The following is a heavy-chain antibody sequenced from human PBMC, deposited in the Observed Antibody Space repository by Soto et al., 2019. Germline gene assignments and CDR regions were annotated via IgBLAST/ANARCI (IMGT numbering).Heavy chain of an antibody. CDR2: IIPMFPTA. J-gene: IGHJ6*02. CDR3: ARDDATYCGGDCYRYFYYGMDV. Sequence: SVKVSCKAPGGTFSNHAISWVRQAPGQGLEWVRGIIPMFPTADYAQRFQGRVTITADDSTTTVYMELSGLRSEDTAMYYCARDDATYCGGDCYRYFYYGMDVWGQGTTVTVSS. V-gene: IGHV1-69*13. CDR1: GGTFSNHA. D-gene: IGHD2-21*02.